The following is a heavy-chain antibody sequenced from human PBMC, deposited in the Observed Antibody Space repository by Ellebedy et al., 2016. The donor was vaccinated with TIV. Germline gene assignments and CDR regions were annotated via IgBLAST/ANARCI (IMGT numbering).Heavy chain of an antibody. CDR2: FDPEDGET. CDR1: GYTLTELS. V-gene: IGHV1-24*01. D-gene: IGHD3-22*01. CDR3: ARGVTMIVQDLRGYYYYGMDV. J-gene: IGHJ6*02. Sequence: ASVKVSXXVSGYTLTELSMHWVRQAPGKGLEWMGGFDPEDGETIYAQKFQGRVTMTRDTSTSTVYMELSSLRSEDTAVYYCARGVTMIVQDLRGYYYYGMDVWGQGTTVTVSS.